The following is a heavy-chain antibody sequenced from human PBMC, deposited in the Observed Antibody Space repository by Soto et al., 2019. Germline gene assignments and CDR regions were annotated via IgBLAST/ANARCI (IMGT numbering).Heavy chain of an antibody. CDR3: AGGVLVPAARADYYYGMDV. Sequence: QVQLQESGPGLVKPSQTLSLTCTVSGGSISSGGYYWSWIRQHPGKGLEWIGYIYYSGSTYYNPSLKSRVNISVDTSKNQFSLKLSSVTAADTAVYYCAGGVLVPAARADYYYGMDVWGQGTTVTVSS. CDR1: GGSISSGGYY. J-gene: IGHJ6*02. D-gene: IGHD2-2*01. CDR2: IYYSGST. V-gene: IGHV4-31*03.